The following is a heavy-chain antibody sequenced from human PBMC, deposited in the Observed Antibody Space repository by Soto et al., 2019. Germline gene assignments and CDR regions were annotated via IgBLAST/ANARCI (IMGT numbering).Heavy chain of an antibody. CDR2: IYSGGYT. CDR3: APRPGGGGY. Sequence: EVQLVESGGGLIQPGGSLRLSCAVSGFTVSNNYMSWVRQAPGKGLEGVSVIYSGGYTAYGDSVKGRFTISRDNSKNTLTLKKKSRRRDATAVFLCAPRPGGGGYWGQGTLVTVSS. V-gene: IGHV3-53*01. J-gene: IGHJ4*02. CDR1: GFTVSNNY. D-gene: IGHD3-10*01.